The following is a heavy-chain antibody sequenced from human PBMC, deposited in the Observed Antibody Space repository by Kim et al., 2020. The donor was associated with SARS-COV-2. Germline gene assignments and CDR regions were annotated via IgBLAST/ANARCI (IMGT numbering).Heavy chain of an antibody. CDR2: STN. V-gene: IGHV3-48*04. J-gene: IGHJ3*02. Sequence: STNKYPDSEQGRFTLARDNTQNSLYLQINSLRAEDTAVYYCVRENYWAFDIWGQGTMVTVSS. CDR3: VRENYWAFDI. D-gene: IGHD1-7*01.